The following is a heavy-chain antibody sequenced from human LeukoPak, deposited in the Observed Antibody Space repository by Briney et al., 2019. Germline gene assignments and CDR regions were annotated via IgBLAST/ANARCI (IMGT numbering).Heavy chain of an antibody. V-gene: IGHV1-2*02. CDR3: ARGSTRDSSGWYGPGKWFDP. Sequence: GASVKVSCKASGYTFTGYYMHWVRQAPGQGLEWMGWINPNSGGTNYAQKFQGRVTMTRDTSISTAFLELSSLRSDDTAVYYCARGSTRDSSGWYGPGKWFDPWGQGTLVTVSS. J-gene: IGHJ5*02. D-gene: IGHD6-19*01. CDR1: GYTFTGYY. CDR2: INPNSGGT.